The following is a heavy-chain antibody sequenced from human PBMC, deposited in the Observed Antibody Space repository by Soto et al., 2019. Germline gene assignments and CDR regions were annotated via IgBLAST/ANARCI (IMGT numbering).Heavy chain of an antibody. CDR3: AKDRKWRGDYSGYAPMYNFFES. Sequence: QVQLVESGGGVVQPGRSLRLSCAASGFIFSSYGMHWVRQAPGKGLEWVAFMSYDGSKKDYPDSVKGRFTISRDNSKNPLFLQMGRMTVEDKSVYSCAKDRKWRGDYSGYAPMYNFFESWGQGTLVAGSS. V-gene: IGHV3-30*18. CDR1: GFIFSSYG. D-gene: IGHD5-12*01. CDR2: MSYDGSKK. J-gene: IGHJ5*01.